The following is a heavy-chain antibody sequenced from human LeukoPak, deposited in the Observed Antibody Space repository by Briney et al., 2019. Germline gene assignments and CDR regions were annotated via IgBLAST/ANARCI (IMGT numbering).Heavy chain of an antibody. CDR3: ARSSHYYFDY. CDR1: GFTFSSYG. Sequence: PGGSLRLTCAASGFTFSSYGMHWVRQAPGKGLEWVAVISYDGSNIYYADSVKGRFTISRDNSKNTLYLQMNSLRAEDTAVYYCARSSHYYFDYWGQGTLVTVSS. CDR2: ISYDGSNI. V-gene: IGHV3-30*19. J-gene: IGHJ4*02.